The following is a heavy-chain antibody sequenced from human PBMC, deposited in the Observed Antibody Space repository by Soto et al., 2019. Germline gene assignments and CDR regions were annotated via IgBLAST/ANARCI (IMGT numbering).Heavy chain of an antibody. Sequence: QVQLVQSGAEVKKPGSSVKVSCKASGGTFSSYAISWVRQAPGQGLEWMGGLIPIFGTANYAQKFQGRVTITSDESTSTAYREPSSLRSEDTAVYYCARGPDIVATIQYYYYGMDVWGQGTTVTVSS. V-gene: IGHV1-69*01. D-gene: IGHD5-12*01. CDR2: LIPIFGTA. CDR1: GGTFSSYA. J-gene: IGHJ6*02. CDR3: ARGPDIVATIQYYYYGMDV.